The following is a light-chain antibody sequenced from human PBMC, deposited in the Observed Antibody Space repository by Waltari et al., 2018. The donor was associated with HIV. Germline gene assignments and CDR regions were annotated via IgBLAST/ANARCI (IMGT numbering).Light chain of an antibody. CDR1: TGFNITPYR. CDR3: MIWHSSAWV. CDR2: YKSDSDK. J-gene: IGLJ3*02. V-gene: IGLV5-45*01. Sequence: VLTQRASLSSPPGSSATPTCPLPTGFNITPYRPHWSRQKPGSPPQYLLRYKSDSDKQQGSGVPSRFSGAKDASANAGILLISGLQSEDEADYYCMIWHSSAWVFGGGTKLTVL.